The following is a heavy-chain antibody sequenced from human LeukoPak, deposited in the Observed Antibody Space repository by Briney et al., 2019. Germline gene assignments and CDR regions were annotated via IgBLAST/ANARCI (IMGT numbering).Heavy chain of an antibody. CDR2: INPNSGGT. CDR1: GYTFTGYY. CDR3: ARDSFPGGYSYGDDY. J-gene: IGHJ4*02. V-gene: IGHV1-2*02. Sequence: ASVKVSCKASGYTFTGYYMHWVRQAPGQGLEWMGWINPNSGGTNYAQKFQGRVTMTRDTSISTAYMELSRLRSDDTAVYYCARDSFPGGYSYGDDYWGQGTLVTVS. D-gene: IGHD5-18*01.